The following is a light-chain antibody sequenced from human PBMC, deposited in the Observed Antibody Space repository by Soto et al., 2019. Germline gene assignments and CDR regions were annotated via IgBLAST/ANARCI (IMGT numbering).Light chain of an antibody. V-gene: IGKV3-15*01. CDR2: GAS. J-gene: IGKJ1*01. CDR1: QSVYSS. Sequence: ETVMTQSPATLSVSPGERATLSCRASQSVYSSLAWYQQKPGQAPRLLIYGASTRATGIPARFSGSGSATEFTLTISGLQSDDFATYYCQQYKDYVWTFGQGTKVDIK. CDR3: QQYKDYVWT.